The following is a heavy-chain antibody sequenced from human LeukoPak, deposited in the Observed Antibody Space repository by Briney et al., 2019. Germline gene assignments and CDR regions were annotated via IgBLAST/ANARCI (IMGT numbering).Heavy chain of an antibody. J-gene: IGHJ4*02. Sequence: SETLSLTCAVYGGSFSGFYWSWIRQPPGKGLEWIGEINHGGSTNYNPSLKSRVTISVDTSKNQFSLRLSSVTAADTAVYYCARGYCSSTSRPDFDYWGQGTLVTVSS. CDR1: GGSFSGFY. V-gene: IGHV4-34*01. D-gene: IGHD2-2*01. CDR3: ARGYCSSTSRPDFDY. CDR2: INHGGST.